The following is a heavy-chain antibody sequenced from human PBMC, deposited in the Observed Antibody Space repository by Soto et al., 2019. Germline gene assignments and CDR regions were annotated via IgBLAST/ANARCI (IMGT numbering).Heavy chain of an antibody. CDR1: GGTFSSYA. D-gene: IGHD1-26*01. CDR3: AREAEWDQSVGHYFDY. Sequence: QVQLVQSGAEVKKPGSSVKVSCKASGGTFSSYAIIWVRQAPGQGLEWMGGIIPIFGTANYAQKFQGRVTITADESTSTAYMELSSLRSEDTAVYYCAREAEWDQSVGHYFDYWGQGTLVTVAS. V-gene: IGHV1-69*12. CDR2: IIPIFGTA. J-gene: IGHJ4*02.